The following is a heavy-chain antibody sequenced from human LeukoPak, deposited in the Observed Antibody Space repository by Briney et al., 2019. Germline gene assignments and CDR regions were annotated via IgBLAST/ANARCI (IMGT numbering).Heavy chain of an antibody. Sequence: GGSLRLSCAASGFMFSGYAMNWVRQAPGKGLEWVGRIKSKVDGETTDYSAPVKGRFTISRDDSNNMVYLQMNSLKIEDTAVYYCAIDEPNYAPYDFDYWGQGTLVAVSS. V-gene: IGHV3-15*01. CDR3: AIDEPNYAPYDFDY. CDR1: GFMFSGYA. CDR2: IKSKVDGETT. J-gene: IGHJ4*02. D-gene: IGHD4/OR15-4a*01.